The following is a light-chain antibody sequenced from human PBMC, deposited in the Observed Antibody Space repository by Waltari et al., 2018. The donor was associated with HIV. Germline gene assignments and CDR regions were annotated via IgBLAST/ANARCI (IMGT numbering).Light chain of an antibody. V-gene: IGLV2-11*01. Sequence: QSALTQPRSVSGSPGQSVTISCTGTSSDVGGYAYVSWYQQHPGEAPKLLIYDVSKRPSGVPDRFSGSKSGNTASLTISGLQAEDEADYYCCSYAGSDTFVLFGGGTKVTVL. J-gene: IGLJ2*01. CDR3: CSYAGSDTFVL. CDR2: DVS. CDR1: SSDVGGYAY.